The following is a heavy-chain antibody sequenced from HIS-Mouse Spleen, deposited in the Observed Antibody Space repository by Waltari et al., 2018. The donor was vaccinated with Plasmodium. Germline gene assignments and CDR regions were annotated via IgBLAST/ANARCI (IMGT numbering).Heavy chain of an antibody. V-gene: IGHV1-18*01. J-gene: IGHJ3*02. Sequence: VQLVQSGTDMKKPGASVKVSCKASGSNFTRYGITRVRQAPGQGLEWMGWISAYNGNTNYAQKLQGRVTMTTDTSTSTAYMQLRSLRSDDTAVYYCARGSAGDAFDIWGQGTMVTVSS. CDR1: GSNFTRYG. CDR3: ARGSAGDAFDI. D-gene: IGHD6-19*01. CDR2: ISAYNGNT.